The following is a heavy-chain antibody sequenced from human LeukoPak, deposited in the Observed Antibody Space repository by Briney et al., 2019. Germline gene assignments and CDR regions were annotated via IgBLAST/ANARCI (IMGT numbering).Heavy chain of an antibody. V-gene: IGHV3-11*01. CDR3: ARTSYYYDSSGYFRSGNWFDP. J-gene: IGHJ5*02. CDR1: GFTFSDYY. Sequence: EAGGSLRLSCAASGFTFSDYYMSWIRQAPGKGLGWVSYISSSGSTIYYADSVKGRFTISRDNAKNSLYLQMNSLRAEDTAVYYCARTSYYYDSSGYFRSGNWFDPWGQGTLVTVSS. D-gene: IGHD3-22*01. CDR2: ISSSGSTI.